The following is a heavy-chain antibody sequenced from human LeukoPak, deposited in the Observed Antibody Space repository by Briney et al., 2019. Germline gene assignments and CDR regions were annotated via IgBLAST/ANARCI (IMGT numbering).Heavy chain of an antibody. D-gene: IGHD6-25*01. J-gene: IGHJ6*02. CDR3: ARDPRPAYYYGLDV. CDR1: GDSIRSYY. Sequence: SETLSLTCIVSGDSIRSYYWNWIRQPPGKGLEWIGSIYYSGTTNYNPSLKSRLTISVDTSRNEFSLRLTYVTAADTALYYCARDPRPAYYYGLDVWGRGTTVTVSS. CDR2: IYYSGTT. V-gene: IGHV4-59*01.